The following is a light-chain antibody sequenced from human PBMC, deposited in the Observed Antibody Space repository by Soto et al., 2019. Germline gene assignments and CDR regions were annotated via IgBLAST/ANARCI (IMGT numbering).Light chain of an antibody. Sequence: DIHMTQSPSTLSASVADRVTITCRARQSISSWLAWYQQTPGKAPKLLIYDASSLQSGVPSRLSASGSGTDFPLTIRSLRADDDATYYCQQYNRYSPAVDQGTK. CDR1: QSISSW. J-gene: IGKJ1*01. CDR3: QQYNRYSPA. V-gene: IGKV1-5*01. CDR2: DAS.